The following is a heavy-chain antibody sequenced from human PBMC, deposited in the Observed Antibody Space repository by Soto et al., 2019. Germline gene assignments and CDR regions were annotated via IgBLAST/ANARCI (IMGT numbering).Heavy chain of an antibody. D-gene: IGHD3-3*01. CDR3: AREGQMSQIFGMDV. CDR1: GGSFNNHF. V-gene: IGHV4-59*11. CDR2: VMHNGRT. J-gene: IGHJ6*02. Sequence: PSETLSLTCSVSGGSFNNHFLSWIRQTPGKPLEWIGYVMHNGRTHYIPSVTSRVKISVDLSKNEFSLLLRSVTAADTALYYCAREGQMSQIFGMDVWGQGIQVTVSS.